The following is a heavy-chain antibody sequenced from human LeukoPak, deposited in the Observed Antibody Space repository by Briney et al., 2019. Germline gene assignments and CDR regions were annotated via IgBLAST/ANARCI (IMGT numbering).Heavy chain of an antibody. D-gene: IGHD6-19*01. CDR2: VSAGGDKT. Sequence: GGSLRLSCAASGFTFSNYAMSWVRQAPGKGLEWVSGVSAGGDKTDYAESVKGRFTISRDNSKNTVYMQMTSVTIEDTAGYYCAKKRTPVAGTNYFDYWGLGTLVTVSS. J-gene: IGHJ4*02. CDR3: AKKRTPVAGTNYFDY. CDR1: GFTFSNYA. V-gene: IGHV3-23*01.